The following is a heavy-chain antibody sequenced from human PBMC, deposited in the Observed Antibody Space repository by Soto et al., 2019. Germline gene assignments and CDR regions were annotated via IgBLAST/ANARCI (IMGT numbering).Heavy chain of an antibody. CDR2: TYYRSKWYN. CDR3: ARDLGQWLVSPYYFDY. CDR1: GDSVSSNSAA. V-gene: IGHV6-1*01. J-gene: IGHJ4*02. Sequence: PSQTLSLTCAISGDSVSSNSAAWNWIRQSPSRGLEWLGRTYYRSKWYNDYAVSVKSRVTINPDTSKNQFSLQLNSVTPEDTAVYYCARDLGQWLVSPYYFDYWCQGTLFTDSS. D-gene: IGHD6-19*01.